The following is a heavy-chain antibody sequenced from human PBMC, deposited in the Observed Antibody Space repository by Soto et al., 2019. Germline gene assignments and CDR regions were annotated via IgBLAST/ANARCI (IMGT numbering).Heavy chain of an antibody. CDR2: ISGSGSTT. D-gene: IGHD6-13*01. CDR1: GFTFRSYG. J-gene: IGHJ4*02. CDR3: AKGGVAAARGYFDY. V-gene: IGHV3-23*01. Sequence: GGSLRLSCAASGFTFRSYGLSWVRQAPGKGLEWVSDISGSGSTTNYADSVKGRFTISRDNSNNTLFLQMNSLRAEDTAVYYCAKGGVAAARGYFDYWGQGTLVTVSS.